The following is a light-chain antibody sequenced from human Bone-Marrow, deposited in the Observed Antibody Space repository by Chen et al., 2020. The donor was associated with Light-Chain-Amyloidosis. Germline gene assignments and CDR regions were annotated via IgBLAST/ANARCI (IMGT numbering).Light chain of an antibody. Sequence: QSVLTQPPSVSGAPGHRVTISCTGTSSNIGAGYDVHWYQQLPGAAPKLLISANTNRPAGVPDRFSGSTSGTAASLAITGLQADDEADYYCQSYDSKLDVVFGGGTKVTVL. CDR3: QSYDSKLDVV. V-gene: IGLV1-40*01. CDR1: SSNIGAGYD. CDR2: ANT. J-gene: IGLJ2*01.